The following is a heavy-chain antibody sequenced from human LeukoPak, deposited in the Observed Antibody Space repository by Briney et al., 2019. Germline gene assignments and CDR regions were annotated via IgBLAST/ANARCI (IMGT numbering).Heavy chain of an antibody. CDR1: GYTFTGYY. Sequence: ASVKVSCKASGYTFTGYYMHWVRQAPGQGLEWMGWIYPNSGGTKYAQKFQGRVTMTRDTSISTAYMELSRLRSDDTAVYYCARGRMRSGITMVRGVNWFDPWGQGTLVTVSS. V-gene: IGHV1-2*02. J-gene: IGHJ5*02. CDR2: IYPNSGGT. CDR3: ARGRMRSGITMVRGVNWFDP. D-gene: IGHD3-10*01.